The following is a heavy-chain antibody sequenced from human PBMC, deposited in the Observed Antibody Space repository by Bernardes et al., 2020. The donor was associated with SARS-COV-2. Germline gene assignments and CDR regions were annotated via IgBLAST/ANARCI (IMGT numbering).Heavy chain of an antibody. CDR1: GFDFSDFW. Sequence: GGSLRLSCAGSGFDFSDFWMTWVRQAPGKGLEWVANIKRDGSETYYVDSVKGRFTISRDNAKNSLYLQMNSLRAEDTAVYYCARDLWPSDYGSGSLNWFDPWGQGTLVTVSS. J-gene: IGHJ5*02. V-gene: IGHV3-7*01. D-gene: IGHD3-10*01. CDR2: IKRDGSET. CDR3: ARDLWPSDYGSGSLNWFDP.